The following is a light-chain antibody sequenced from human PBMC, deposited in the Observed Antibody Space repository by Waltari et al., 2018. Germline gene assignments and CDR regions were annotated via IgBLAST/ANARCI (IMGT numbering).Light chain of an antibody. J-gene: IGLJ3*02. Sequence: QSALSQPASVSGSPGQSITISCTGTSSDVGSYKLVSWYQPHPGKVPKLIIFEVNKRPSGVSNRFSGSKSGNTASLTISGLQPEDEADYYCCSYASDITLVFGGGTKLTVL. CDR2: EVN. V-gene: IGLV2-23*02. CDR3: CSYASDITLV. CDR1: SSDVGSYKL.